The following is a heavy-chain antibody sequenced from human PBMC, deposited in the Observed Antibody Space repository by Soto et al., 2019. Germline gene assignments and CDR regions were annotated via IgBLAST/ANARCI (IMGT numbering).Heavy chain of an antibody. CDR2: TSYDGSSK. CDR1: GFTFNGYA. V-gene: IGHV3-30-3*01. J-gene: IGHJ4*02. D-gene: IGHD2-15*01. CDR3: ARDFRNRWPSTVDY. Sequence: QVHLVESGGGLVQPGASLRLSCAASGFTFNGYAMHWVRQAPGKGLEWVAFTSYDGSSKYYADSVKGRFTISRDNSENPVYLHMNRLRAEDTAVYFWARDFRNRWPSTVDYWGQGTLVTVSS.